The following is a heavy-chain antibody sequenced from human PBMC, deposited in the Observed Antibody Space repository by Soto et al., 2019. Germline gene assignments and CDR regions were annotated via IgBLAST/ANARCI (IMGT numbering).Heavy chain of an antibody. V-gene: IGHV3-33*01. CDR2: IWYDGRNK. D-gene: IGHD6-13*01. J-gene: IGHJ4*02. Sequence: QVQLVESGGGVVQPGRSLRLSCAASGFIFSSYGMHWVRQAPGKGLEWVAVIWYDGRNKYYADSVKGRFTISRDNSKNTLYLQMNSLRAADTAVYYCARWGIAAGDYWGQGTLVTVSS. CDR1: GFIFSSYG. CDR3: ARWGIAAGDY.